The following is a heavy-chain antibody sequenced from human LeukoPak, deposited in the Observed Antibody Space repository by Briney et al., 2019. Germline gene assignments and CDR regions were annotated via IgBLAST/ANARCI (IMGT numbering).Heavy chain of an antibody. V-gene: IGHV1-2*02. CDR2: IKPNSGGT. Sequence: VASVKVSCKASGYTFTGYYMHWVRQAPGQGLEWMGWIKPNSGGTNYAQKFQGRVTMTRDTSISTAYMELSRLRSDDTAVYYCARTIVLMVYAPMDVWGKGTTVTVSS. J-gene: IGHJ6*03. CDR1: GYTFTGYY. D-gene: IGHD2-8*01. CDR3: ARTIVLMVYAPMDV.